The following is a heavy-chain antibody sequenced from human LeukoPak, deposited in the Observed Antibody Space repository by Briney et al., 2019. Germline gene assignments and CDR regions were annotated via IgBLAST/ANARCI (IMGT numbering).Heavy chain of an antibody. D-gene: IGHD6-6*01. J-gene: IGHJ5*02. CDR2: IRYDGSNK. Sequence: PGGSLRLSCAASGFTFSSYGMHWVRQAPGKGLEWVAFIRYDGSNKYYADSVKGRFTISRDNSKNTLYLQMNSLRGDDTAMYYCARDLETLAARNELIWSNWIDPWGQGTLVTVSS. CDR1: GFTFSSYG. V-gene: IGHV3-30*02. CDR3: ARDLETLAARNELIWSNWIDP.